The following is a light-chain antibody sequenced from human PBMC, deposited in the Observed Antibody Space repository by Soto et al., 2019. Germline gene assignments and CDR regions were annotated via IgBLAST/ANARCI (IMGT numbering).Light chain of an antibody. CDR2: GAS. V-gene: IGKV3-15*01. CDR1: ETVATN. CDR3: QQYFEWPPMT. J-gene: IGKJ1*01. Sequence: EIVMTQSPATLSVSPGERVTLSCWASETVATNLAWYQQKPGQAPRLHISGASTRAAGISDRFRGSGSGTEFTLTISSLRSEDSAIYYCQQYFEWPPMTFGQGTKVDIK.